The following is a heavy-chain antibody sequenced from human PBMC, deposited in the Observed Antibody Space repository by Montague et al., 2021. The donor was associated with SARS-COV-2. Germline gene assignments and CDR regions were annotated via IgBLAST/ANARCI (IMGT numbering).Heavy chain of an antibody. D-gene: IGHD4-17*01. CDR3: ARQGDGDYGDYGVWGRVWELLPNWFDP. CDR1: GGSISSSSYY. Sequence: SETLSLTCTVSGGSISSSSYYWGWIRQPPGKGLEWIGSIYYSGSTYYNPSLKSRVTISVDTSKNQFSLKLSSVTAADTAVYYCARQGDGDYGDYGVWGRVWELLPNWFDPWGQGTLVTVSS. J-gene: IGHJ5*02. V-gene: IGHV4-39*01. CDR2: IYYSGST.